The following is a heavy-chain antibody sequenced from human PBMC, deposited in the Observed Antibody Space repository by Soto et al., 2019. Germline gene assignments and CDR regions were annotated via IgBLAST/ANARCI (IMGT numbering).Heavy chain of an antibody. CDR3: ASEETDGGNTYYYYYGMDV. Sequence: SVTLSLTCTFIRSSIHSSSFYWVLNGPPPGKGLEWIGSIYYSGSTYYNPSLKSRVTISVDTSKNPFSLKLSSVTAADTAVYYCASEETDGGNTYYYYYGMDVWGQGTTVS. CDR1: RSSIHSSSFY. D-gene: IGHD2-15*01. J-gene: IGHJ6*02. V-gene: IGHV4-39*01. CDR2: IYYSGST.